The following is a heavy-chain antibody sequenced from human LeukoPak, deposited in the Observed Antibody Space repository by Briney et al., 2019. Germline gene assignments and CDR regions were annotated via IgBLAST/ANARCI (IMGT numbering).Heavy chain of an antibody. CDR2: IKSKIESGTT. V-gene: IGHV3-15*01. CDR1: GFSFNSAW. Sequence: PGGSLRLSCAASGFSFNSAWMGWVRQAPGKGLEWVGRIKSKIESGTTDYAAPVKGRFTISRDDSKNTLYMQMNSLKTEDTAVYYCTIDDFWYFDLWGRGTLVTVSS. J-gene: IGHJ2*01. CDR3: TIDDFWYFDL. D-gene: IGHD2-21*02.